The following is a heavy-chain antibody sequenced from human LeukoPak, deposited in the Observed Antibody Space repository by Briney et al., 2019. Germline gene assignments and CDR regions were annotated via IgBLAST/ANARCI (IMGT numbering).Heavy chain of an antibody. CDR3: ARQPPDYDDLHDALDI. CDR1: GGSIRSTSYY. CDR2: IYYSGIT. V-gene: IGHV4-39*07. Sequence: PSETLSLTCTVSGGSIRSTSYYWGWIRQPPGKGLEWIGNIYYSGITYYNPSLMSRITMSLDTSRNQFSLKLSSVTAADTAVYFCARQPPDYDDLHDALDIWGQGTVVTVSS. J-gene: IGHJ3*02. D-gene: IGHD4-17*01.